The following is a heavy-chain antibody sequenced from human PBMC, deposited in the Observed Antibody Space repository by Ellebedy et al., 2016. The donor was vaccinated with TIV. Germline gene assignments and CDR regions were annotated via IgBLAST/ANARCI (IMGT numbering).Heavy chain of an antibody. J-gene: IGHJ4*02. CDR1: GFTFSNYA. D-gene: IGHD1-7*01. Sequence: GESLKISCAASGFTFSNYAMHWVRQAPGKGLEWVAFILFDGSDQHYADSVKGRFTISRDNARNSLFLQMNSLRAEDTAVYYCATAPASTGTNSWGQGTLVTVSS. V-gene: IGHV3-30*04. CDR2: ILFDGSDQ. CDR3: ATAPASTGTNS.